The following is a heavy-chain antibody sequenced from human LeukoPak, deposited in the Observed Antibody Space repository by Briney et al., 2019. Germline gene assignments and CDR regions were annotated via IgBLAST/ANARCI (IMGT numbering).Heavy chain of an antibody. V-gene: IGHV3-66*01. CDR3: ASISWPEVIN. J-gene: IGHJ4*02. Sequence: PGGSLRLSCAASGFTVSSNYMSWVRQAPGKGLEWVSVIYSGGSTCYADSVKGRFTISRDNSKNTLYLQMNSLRAEDTAVYYCASISWPEVINWGQGTLVTVSS. D-gene: IGHD3-22*01. CDR1: GFTVSSNY. CDR2: IYSGGST.